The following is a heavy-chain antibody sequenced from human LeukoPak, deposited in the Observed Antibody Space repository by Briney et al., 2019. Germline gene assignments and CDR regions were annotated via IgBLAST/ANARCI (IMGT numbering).Heavy chain of an antibody. CDR2: IWYDGSNK. D-gene: IGHD3-10*01. Sequence: GGSLRLSCAASGFTFSSYGMHWVRQAPGKGLEWVAVIWYDGSNKYYAYSVKGRFTISRDNSKNTLYLQMNSLRAEDTAVYYCARSGGRQLLWFGESDYWGQGTLVTVSS. J-gene: IGHJ4*02. CDR3: ARSGGRQLLWFGESDY. CDR1: GFTFSSYG. V-gene: IGHV3-33*01.